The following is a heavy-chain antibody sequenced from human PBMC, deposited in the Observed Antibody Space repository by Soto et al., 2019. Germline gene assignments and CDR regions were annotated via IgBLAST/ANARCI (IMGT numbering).Heavy chain of an antibody. Sequence: QVQLEESGGGWVKPGGSLRLSFAPPGFTFSAVYMSWIRRAPNKGLEYISYISSSGTSANYADSVKGRFTISRDNAKNSLYLQMNSLRAEDTAVYYCARDRGAVTGQYFDYWGQGALVTVSS. CDR3: ARDRGAVTGQYFDY. D-gene: IGHD6-19*01. J-gene: IGHJ4*02. V-gene: IGHV3-11*05. CDR2: ISSSGTSA. CDR1: GFTFSAVY.